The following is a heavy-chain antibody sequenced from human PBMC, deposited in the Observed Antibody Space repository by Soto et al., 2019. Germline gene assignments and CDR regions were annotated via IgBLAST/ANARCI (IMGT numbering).Heavy chain of an antibody. J-gene: IGHJ4*02. V-gene: IGHV3-48*02. CDR1: GFTFSSYD. CDR2: ITSSSSTM. Sequence: GGSLRLSCAASGFTFSSYDMNWVRQAPGKGLEWVSYITSSSSTMYYADSVKDRFTISRDNAKNSLYLQMNSLRDEDTAVYYCARAFDSWGQGTLVTVSS. CDR3: ARAFDS.